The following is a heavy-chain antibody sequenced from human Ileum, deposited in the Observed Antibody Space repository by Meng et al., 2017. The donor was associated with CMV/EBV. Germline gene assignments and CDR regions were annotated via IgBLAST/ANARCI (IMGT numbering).Heavy chain of an antibody. CDR1: SIRSGNYY. D-gene: IGHD4-17*01. J-gene: IGHJ6*02. CDR3: ARDYGDYEGKYYYGMDV. CDR2: IYRSGRT. V-gene: IGHV4-30-4*08. Sequence: SIRSGNYYWSWIRQPPGKGLEWIGYIYRSGRTYYNPSLKSRVTISGDTSKNQFSLKLSSVTAADTAVYYCARDYGDYEGKYYYGMDVWGQGTTVTVSS.